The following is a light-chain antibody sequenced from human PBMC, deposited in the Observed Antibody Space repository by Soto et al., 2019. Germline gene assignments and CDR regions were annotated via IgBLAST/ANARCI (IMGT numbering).Light chain of an antibody. CDR2: AAS. V-gene: IGKV1-39*01. CDR1: QTISSH. CDR3: QQSHTTPPT. Sequence: DIQMTQSPSSLSASVGDRVTITCRASQTISSHLNWYQQKPGKAPNLLIYAASNLQSGVSSRFSGSGSGTDFTLTINSLQPEDFATYYCQQSHTTPPTFGHGTKVEIK. J-gene: IGKJ1*01.